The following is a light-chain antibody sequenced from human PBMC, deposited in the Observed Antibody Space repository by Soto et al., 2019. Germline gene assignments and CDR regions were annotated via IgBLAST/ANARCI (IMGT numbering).Light chain of an antibody. CDR2: DAS. CDR3: QQRSSWTLLT. Sequence: EIVLTQSPATLSLSPGERATLSCRASQSVSNYLAWFQQKPGQAPRLLIYDASNRATGIPARFSGSGSVTDFTLTISSLEPEDFAVYYCQQRSSWTLLTFGGGTKVEI. J-gene: IGKJ4*01. V-gene: IGKV3-11*01. CDR1: QSVSNY.